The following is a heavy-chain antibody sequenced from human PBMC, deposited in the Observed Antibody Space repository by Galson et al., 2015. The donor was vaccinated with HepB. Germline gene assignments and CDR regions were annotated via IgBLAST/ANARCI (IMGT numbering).Heavy chain of an antibody. Sequence: SVKDSCKDSGSTFTSYAMHRVRQAPGQRLEWMGWINAGNGNTKYSQKFQGRVTITRDTSASTAYMELSSLRSEDTAVYYCARVYLFYSSGWYYFDFWGQGTLVTVSS. J-gene: IGHJ4*02. CDR1: GSTFTSYA. V-gene: IGHV1-3*01. CDR3: ARVYLFYSSGWYYFDF. D-gene: IGHD6-19*01. CDR2: INAGNGNT.